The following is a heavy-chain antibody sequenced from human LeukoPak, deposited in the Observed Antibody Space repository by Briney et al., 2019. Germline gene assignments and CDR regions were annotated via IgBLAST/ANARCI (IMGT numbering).Heavy chain of an antibody. CDR2: IIPIFGTA. J-gene: IGHJ3*02. CDR3: ATCTTVTTLWEIYAFDI. D-gene: IGHD4-17*01. Sequence: SAKVSCKASGGTFSSYAISWVRQAPGQGLEWMGGIIPIFGTANYAQKFQGRVAITADKSTSTAYMELSSLRSEDTAVYYCATCTTVTTLWEIYAFDIWGQGTMVTVSS. V-gene: IGHV1-69*06. CDR1: GGTFSSYA.